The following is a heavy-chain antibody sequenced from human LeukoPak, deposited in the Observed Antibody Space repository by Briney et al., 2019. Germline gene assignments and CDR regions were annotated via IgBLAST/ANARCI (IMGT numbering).Heavy chain of an antibody. D-gene: IGHD2-2*01. V-gene: IGHV3-48*03. Sequence: GGSLRLSCAASGFTFNRYEFIWVRQAPGKGLEWVSYIHTTATTIYYADSVKGRFSISRDNAKSSLYLQMNSLRAEDTAVYYCAKWYPRNMDVWGKGTTVTVSS. CDR1: GFTFNRYE. J-gene: IGHJ6*04. CDR2: IHTTATTI. CDR3: AKWYPRNMDV.